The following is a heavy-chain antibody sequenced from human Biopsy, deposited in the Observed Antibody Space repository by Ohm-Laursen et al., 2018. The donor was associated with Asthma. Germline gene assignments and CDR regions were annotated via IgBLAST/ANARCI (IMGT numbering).Heavy chain of an antibody. CDR2: SFPGDSDT. Sequence: GESLKISCKASGYIFTSYWIGWVRQMPGTGLEWMGISFPGDSDTIYIPSFQGQVTISANKSISTAYLQWSSLKASDTAIYYCARLAYGSGSFFDFWGQGTLVTVAS. CDR1: GYIFTSYW. J-gene: IGHJ4*02. D-gene: IGHD3-10*01. V-gene: IGHV5-51*01. CDR3: ARLAYGSGSFFDF.